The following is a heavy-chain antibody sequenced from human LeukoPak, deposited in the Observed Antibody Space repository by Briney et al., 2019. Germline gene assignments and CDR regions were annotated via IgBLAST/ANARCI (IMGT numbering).Heavy chain of an antibody. CDR3: ASTFSGSSVFDY. CDR2: IYYSGST. V-gene: IGHV4-39*07. D-gene: IGHD1-26*01. Sequence: SETLSLTCTVSGGSISSSSYYWGWIRQPPGKGLEWIGSIYYSGSTNYNPSLKSRVTISVDTSKDQFSLKLSSVTAADTAVYYCASTFSGSSVFDYWGQGTLVTVSS. CDR1: GGSISSSSYY. J-gene: IGHJ4*02.